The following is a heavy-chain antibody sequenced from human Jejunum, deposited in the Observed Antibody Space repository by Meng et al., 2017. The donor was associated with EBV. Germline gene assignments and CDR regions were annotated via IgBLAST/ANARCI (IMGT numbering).Heavy chain of an antibody. Sequence: EVQLVESGGGLVQPGDSLRLSCAASGFTLSSYWMHWVRQAPGKGLVWVSRINSDGSKTNYADSVKGRFTISRDIAKNTLYLQLNSLRADDTAVYYCVRGPPPDTWGQGTLVTVSS. CDR2: INSDGSKT. CDR1: GFTLSSYW. J-gene: IGHJ5*02. V-gene: IGHV3-74*01. CDR3: VRGPPPDT.